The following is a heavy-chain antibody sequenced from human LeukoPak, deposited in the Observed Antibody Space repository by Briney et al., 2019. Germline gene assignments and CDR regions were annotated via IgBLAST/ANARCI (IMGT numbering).Heavy chain of an antibody. CDR2: MNPNSGNT. CDR1: GYTFTSHD. J-gene: IGHJ3*02. V-gene: IGHV1-8*01. CDR3: AREMKIGRFDAFDI. D-gene: IGHD2/OR15-2a*01. Sequence: GASVKVSCKASGYTFTSHDINWVRQAAGQGLEWMGWMNPNSGNTGYAQKFQGRVTMTRNTSISTAYMELSSLRSEDTGVYFCAREMKIGRFDAFDIWGQGTMVTVSS.